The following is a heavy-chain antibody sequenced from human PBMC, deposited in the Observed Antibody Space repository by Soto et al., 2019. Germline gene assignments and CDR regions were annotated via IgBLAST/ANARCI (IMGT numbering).Heavy chain of an antibody. D-gene: IGHD2-2*01. J-gene: IGHJ4*02. CDR1: GFTFTDYW. CDR2: IDLIGSDK. V-gene: IGHV3-7*01. CDR3: ATQYAH. Sequence: LRLSCVASGFTFTDYWMSWVRQLPGKGLEWVANIDLIGSDKYYVDSVKGRFTISRDNARNSLYLQMNSLRAEDTPVYYCATQYAHWGQGILVTVSS.